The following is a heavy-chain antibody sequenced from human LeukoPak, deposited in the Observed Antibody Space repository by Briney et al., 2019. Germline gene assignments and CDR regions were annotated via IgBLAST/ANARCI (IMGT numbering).Heavy chain of an antibody. Sequence: GGSLRLSCAVSGFALSGYWMTWVRQAPGKGLEWVATMNHEGSETYYLHSVKGRFTISRDNAENSLYLLMNGLRPEDMALYYCVRGGRATFDAWGQGTLVTVSS. CDR3: VRGGRATFDA. D-gene: IGHD5-12*01. CDR2: MNHEGSET. J-gene: IGHJ4*02. CDR1: GFALSGYW. V-gene: IGHV3-7*01.